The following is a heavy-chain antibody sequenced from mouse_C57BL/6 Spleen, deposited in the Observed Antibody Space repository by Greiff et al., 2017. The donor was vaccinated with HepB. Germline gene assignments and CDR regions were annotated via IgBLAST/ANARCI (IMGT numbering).Heavy chain of an antibody. CDR2: IDPSDSYT. CDR3: ARSPEMDY. Sequence: QVQLQQPGAELVMPGASVKLSCKASGYTFTSYWMHWVKQRPGQGLEWIGEIDPSDSYTNYNQKFKGKSTLTVDKSSSTAYMQLSSLTSEDSAVYYCARSPEMDYWGQGTSVTVSS. J-gene: IGHJ4*01. CDR1: GYTFTSYW. V-gene: IGHV1-69*01.